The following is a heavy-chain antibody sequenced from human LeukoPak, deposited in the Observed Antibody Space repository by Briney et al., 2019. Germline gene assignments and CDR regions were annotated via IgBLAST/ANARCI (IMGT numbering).Heavy chain of an antibody. CDR1: GFTFSSYG. CDR3: AKALGFMVWGVITSYYYYGMDV. J-gene: IGHJ6*02. Sequence: PGGSLRLSCAASGFTFSSYGMHWVRQAPGKGLEWVAVISYDGSNKYYADSVKGRFTISRDNSKNTLYLQMNSLRAEDTAVYYCAKALGFMVWGVITSYYYYGMDVWGQGTTVTVSS. D-gene: IGHD3-10*01. CDR2: ISYDGSNK. V-gene: IGHV3-30*18.